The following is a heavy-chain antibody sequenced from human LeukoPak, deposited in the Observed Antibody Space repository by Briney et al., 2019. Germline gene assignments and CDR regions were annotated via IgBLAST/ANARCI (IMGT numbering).Heavy chain of an antibody. J-gene: IGHJ6*02. V-gene: IGHV3-43D*03. CDR1: GFTFDDYA. CDR3: AKDKRPYYYYYGMDV. Sequence: GGSLRLSCAASGFTFDDYAMHWVRQAPGKGLEWVSLISWDGGSTYYADSVKGRFTISRDNSKNSLYLQMNSLRAEDTALYYCAKDKRPYYYYYGMDVWGQGTTVTVSS. CDR2: ISWDGGST.